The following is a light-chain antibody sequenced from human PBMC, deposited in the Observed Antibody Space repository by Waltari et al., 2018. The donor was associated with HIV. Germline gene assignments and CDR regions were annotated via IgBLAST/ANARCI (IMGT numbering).Light chain of an antibody. CDR1: ALPKKY. Sequence: SYELTQPSSVSVSPGQTARHTCSGDALPKKYAYWYHQKPGQAPVLVIYKDTERPSGIPERFSGSSSGTTVTLTISGVQAEDEGDYYCQSADSSGTYAVFGGGTQLTVL. V-gene: IGLV3-25*03. J-gene: IGLJ7*01. CDR3: QSADSSGTYAV. CDR2: KDT.